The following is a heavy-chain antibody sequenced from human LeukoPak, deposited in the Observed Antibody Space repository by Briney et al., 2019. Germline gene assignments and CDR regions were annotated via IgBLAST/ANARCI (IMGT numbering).Heavy chain of an antibody. CDR2: INHSGST. Sequence: SDTLTLTCAVYGGSFSGYYWSWIRQPPGKGLEWIGEINHSGSTNYNPSLKSRVTISVDTSKNQFSLKLSSVTAADTAVCYCARGSRSWYGYWGQGTLVTVSS. J-gene: IGHJ4*02. CDR3: ARGSRSWYGY. CDR1: GGSFSGYY. V-gene: IGHV4-34*01. D-gene: IGHD6-13*01.